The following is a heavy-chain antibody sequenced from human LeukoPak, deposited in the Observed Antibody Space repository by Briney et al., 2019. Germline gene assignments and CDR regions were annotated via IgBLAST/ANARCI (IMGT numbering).Heavy chain of an antibody. V-gene: IGHV3-23*01. CDR3: TRGPPDGSGNYYPGDF. D-gene: IGHD3-10*01. CDR2: ITGSGDDT. Sequence: PGGSLRLSCAASGFTFSRYAMNWVRQAPGKGLEWVSGITGSGDDTYYADSVKGRFTISRDNAKNSLYLQMNSLRAEDTAVYYCTRGPPDGSGNYYPGDFWGQGTLVTVSS. CDR1: GFTFSRYA. J-gene: IGHJ4*02.